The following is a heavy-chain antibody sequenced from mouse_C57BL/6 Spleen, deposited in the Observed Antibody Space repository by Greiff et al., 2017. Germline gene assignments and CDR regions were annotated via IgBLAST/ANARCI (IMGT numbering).Heavy chain of an antibody. V-gene: IGHV1-55*01. CDR2: IYPGSGST. D-gene: IGHD1-1*01. CDR3: ARGYGSSYENFDY. CDR1: GYTFTSYW. J-gene: IGHJ2*01. Sequence: QVQLQQPGAELVKPGASVKMSCKASGYTFTSYWITWVKQRPGQGLEWIGDIYPGSGSTNYNEKFTSKAPLTVDTSSSTAYMQLSSLTSEDSAVYYCARGYGSSYENFDYWGQGTTLTVSS.